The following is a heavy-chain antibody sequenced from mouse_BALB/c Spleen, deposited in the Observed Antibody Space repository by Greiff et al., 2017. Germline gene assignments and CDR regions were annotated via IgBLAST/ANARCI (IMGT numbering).Heavy chain of an antibody. CDR2: IWGDGST. Sequence: VKLMESGPGLVAPSQSLSITCTVSGFSLTGYGVNWVRQPPGKGLEWLGMIWGDGSTDYNSALKSRLSISKDNSKSQVFLKMNSLQTDDTARYYCARDEFYDGYPAAWFAYWGQGTLVTVSA. CDR3: ARDEFYDGYPAAWFAY. V-gene: IGHV2-6-7*01. CDR1: GFSLTGYG. D-gene: IGHD2-3*01. J-gene: IGHJ3*01.